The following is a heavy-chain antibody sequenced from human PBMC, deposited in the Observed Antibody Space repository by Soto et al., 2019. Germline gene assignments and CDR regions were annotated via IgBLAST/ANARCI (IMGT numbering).Heavy chain of an antibody. CDR2: IWYDGSNK. J-gene: IGHJ6*02. CDR3: ARGPRIVVVPAAISRGMDV. D-gene: IGHD2-2*01. Sequence: VAVIWYDGSNKYYADSVKGRFTISRDNSKNTLYLQMNSLRAEDTAVYYCARGPRIVVVPAAISRGMDVWGQGTTVTVSS. V-gene: IGHV3-33*01.